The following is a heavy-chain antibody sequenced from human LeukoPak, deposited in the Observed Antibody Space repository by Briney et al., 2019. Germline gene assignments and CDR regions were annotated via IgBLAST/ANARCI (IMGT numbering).Heavy chain of an antibody. V-gene: IGHV4-39*01. D-gene: IGHD3-22*01. CDR3: TRHGGYFQSSGFVDY. CDR2: IFYGGST. Sequence: PSETLSLTCTVSGGSISGSTYYWGWIRQPPGKGLEWIGSIFYGGSTYYNPSLKSRVPIPVDTSKNQFSLTLSSVTAADTAVYYCTRHGGYFQSSGFVDYWGQGTLVTVSS. CDR1: GGSISGSTYY. J-gene: IGHJ4*02.